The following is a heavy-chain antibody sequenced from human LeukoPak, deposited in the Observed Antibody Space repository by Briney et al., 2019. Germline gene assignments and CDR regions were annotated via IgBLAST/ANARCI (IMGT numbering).Heavy chain of an antibody. Sequence: GSLRLSCAVSGFTFSNYGMTWVRQAPGKGLECIGSIYYSGRTYYNPSLKSRVTISLDTSKNQFSLKLSSVTAADTAVYYCARIEYSGPLDYWGQGTLVIVSS. CDR1: GFTFSNYG. CDR3: ARIEYSGPLDY. CDR2: IYYSGRT. D-gene: IGHD1-26*01. J-gene: IGHJ4*02. V-gene: IGHV4-38-2*01.